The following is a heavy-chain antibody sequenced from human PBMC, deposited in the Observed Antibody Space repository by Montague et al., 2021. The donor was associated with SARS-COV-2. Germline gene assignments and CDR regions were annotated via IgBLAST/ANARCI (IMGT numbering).Heavy chain of an antibody. CDR3: ATELELSAFDI. D-gene: IGHD1-7*01. Sequence: SLRLSCSASGFTFSSYAMHWVRQAPGKGLEWAAVISYDGSNKYYVDSVKGRFTISRDNSKNTLYLQMNSLRAEDTAVYYCATELELSAFDIWGQGTMVTVSS. V-gene: IGHV3-30*04. CDR1: GFTFSSYA. CDR2: ISYDGSNK. J-gene: IGHJ3*02.